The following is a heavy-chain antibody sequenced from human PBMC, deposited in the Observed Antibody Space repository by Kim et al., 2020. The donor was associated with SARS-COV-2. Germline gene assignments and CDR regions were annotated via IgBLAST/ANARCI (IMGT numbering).Heavy chain of an antibody. CDR3: ARDLAAAGTGWFDP. J-gene: IGHJ5*02. Sequence: ASVKVSCKASGYTFTSYAMNWVRQAPGQGLEWMGWINTNTGNPTYAQGFTGRFVFSLDTSVSTAYLQISSLKAEDTAVYYCARDLAAAGTGWFDPWGQGTLVTVSS. CDR2: INTNTGNP. CDR1: GYTFTSYA. D-gene: IGHD6-13*01. V-gene: IGHV7-4-1*02.